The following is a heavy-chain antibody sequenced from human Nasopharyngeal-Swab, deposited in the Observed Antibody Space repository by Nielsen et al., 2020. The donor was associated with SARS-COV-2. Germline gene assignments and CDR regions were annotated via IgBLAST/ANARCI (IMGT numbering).Heavy chain of an antibody. CDR1: GYTFTSYG. J-gene: IGHJ6*02. V-gene: IGHV1-18*01. CDR3: ARVNGDSSSWYFSYYYGMDV. Sequence: ASVKVSCKASGYTFTSYGISWVRQAPGQGLEWMGWISAYNGNTNYAQKLQGRVTMTTDTSTSTAYMELRGLRSDDTAVYYCARVNGDSSSWYFSYYYGMDVWGQGTTVTVSS. D-gene: IGHD6-13*01. CDR2: ISAYNGNT.